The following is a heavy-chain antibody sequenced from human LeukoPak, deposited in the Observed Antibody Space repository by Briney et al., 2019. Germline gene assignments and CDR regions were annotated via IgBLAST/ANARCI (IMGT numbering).Heavy chain of an antibody. Sequence: SETLSLTCGVYGDSFSDYYWSWIRQPPGKGLEWIGEINQDGSTNYNPSLKSRVIISVDTSKNEFSLKLSSVTAPDTGVYYCARQWGRLGFDYWGQGTLVTVSS. CDR2: INQDGST. D-gene: IGHD2-8*01. J-gene: IGHJ4*02. CDR1: GDSFSDYY. V-gene: IGHV4-34*01. CDR3: ARQWGRLGFDY.